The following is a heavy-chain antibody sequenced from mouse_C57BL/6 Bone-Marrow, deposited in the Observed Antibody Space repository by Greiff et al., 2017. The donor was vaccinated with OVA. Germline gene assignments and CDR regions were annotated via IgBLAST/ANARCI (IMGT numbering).Heavy chain of an antibody. J-gene: IGHJ3*01. CDR2: IYPVSGST. CDR3: ARTGPWFAY. CDR1: GSPFTRSW. V-gene: IGHV1-55*01. D-gene: IGHD4-1*01. Sequence: FQLPQPGAELVQPGASVQMSCQASGSPFTRSWLTWVKQRPGPGLAWIGDIYPVSGSTNYNEKFKSKATLTVDTSSSTAYMQLSSLTSEDSAVYYCARTGPWFAYWGQGTLVTVSA.